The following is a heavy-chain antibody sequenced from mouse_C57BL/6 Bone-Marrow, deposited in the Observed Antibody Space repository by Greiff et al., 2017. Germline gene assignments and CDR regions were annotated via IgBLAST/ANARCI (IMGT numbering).Heavy chain of an antibody. CDR2: ISDGGSYT. J-gene: IGHJ3*01. CDR1: GFTFSSYA. Sequence: GQGVESGGGLVKPGGSLKLSCAASGFTFSSYAMSWVRQTPEKRLEWVATISDGGSYTYYPDNVKGRFTISRDNAKNNLYLQMSHLKSEDTAMYYCARYGSSSFAYWGQGTLVTVSA. CDR3: ARYGSSSFAY. V-gene: IGHV5-4*01. D-gene: IGHD1-1*01.